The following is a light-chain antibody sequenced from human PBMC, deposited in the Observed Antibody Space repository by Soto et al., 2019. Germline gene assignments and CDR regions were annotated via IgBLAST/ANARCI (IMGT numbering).Light chain of an antibody. V-gene: IGKV3-15*01. Sequence: EIVMTQSPATLSVSPGERATLSCRASQSVSSNLAWYQQKPGQAPRLLIYGASTRATGIPARFSGSGSGTEFTLTINSLQSEDFAVYYWQQYNNWPPWTLGHGTQVESK. J-gene: IGKJ1*01. CDR2: GAS. CDR1: QSVSSN. CDR3: QQYNNWPPWT.